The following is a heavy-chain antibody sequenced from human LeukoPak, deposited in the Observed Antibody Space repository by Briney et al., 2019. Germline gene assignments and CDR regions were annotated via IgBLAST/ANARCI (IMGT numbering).Heavy chain of an antibody. CDR1: GGSISSYY. Sequence: SETLSLTCTVSGGSISSYYWSWIRQPPGKGLEWIGYIYYGGSTNYNPSLKSRVTISVDTSKNQFSLKLSSVTAADTAVYYCARGGWAVRGITAGRLDYWGQGTLVTVSS. J-gene: IGHJ4*02. V-gene: IGHV4-59*01. CDR3: ARGGWAVRGITAGRLDY. CDR2: IYYGGST. D-gene: IGHD3-10*01.